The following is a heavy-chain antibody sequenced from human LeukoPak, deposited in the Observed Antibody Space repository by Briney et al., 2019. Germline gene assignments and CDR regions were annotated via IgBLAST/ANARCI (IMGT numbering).Heavy chain of an antibody. Sequence: GGSLRLSCAASGFTFSSYSMNWVRQAPGKGLEWVSYISSSSSTIYYADSVKGRFTISRGNAKNSLYLQMNSLRAEDTAVYYCARERGVRYFDWLFDAFDIWGQGTMVTVSS. J-gene: IGHJ3*02. CDR2: ISSSSSTI. CDR3: ARERGVRYFDWLFDAFDI. V-gene: IGHV3-48*01. CDR1: GFTFSSYS. D-gene: IGHD3-9*01.